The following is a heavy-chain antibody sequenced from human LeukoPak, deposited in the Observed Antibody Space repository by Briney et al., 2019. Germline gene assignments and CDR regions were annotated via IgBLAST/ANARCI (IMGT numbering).Heavy chain of an antibody. J-gene: IGHJ4*02. Sequence: SETLSLTCTVSGVSVSSGSYYWSWIRQPPGMGLEWIGYIYYSGGTNYNPSLKSRVTISVDTSKNQFSLKLSSVTAADTAVYYCARDIVYGFDYWGQGTLVTVSS. CDR1: GVSVSSGSYY. V-gene: IGHV4-61*01. CDR2: IYYSGGT. D-gene: IGHD5/OR15-5a*01. CDR3: ARDIVYGFDY.